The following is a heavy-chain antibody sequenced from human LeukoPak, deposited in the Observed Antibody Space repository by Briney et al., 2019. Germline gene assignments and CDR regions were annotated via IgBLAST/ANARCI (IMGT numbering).Heavy chain of an antibody. CDR2: IRRGANSA. D-gene: IGHD6-13*01. Sequence: GGSLRLSCAASGFTFSTYAMSWVRQAPGKGLEWVSSIRRGANSAYYAGSAKGRFTISRDNSKNTLYLQMNSLRADDTAIYYCAKDRLGAAAAVFDYWGQGTLVTVSS. J-gene: IGHJ4*02. CDR1: GFTFSTYA. V-gene: IGHV3-23*01. CDR3: AKDRLGAAAAVFDY.